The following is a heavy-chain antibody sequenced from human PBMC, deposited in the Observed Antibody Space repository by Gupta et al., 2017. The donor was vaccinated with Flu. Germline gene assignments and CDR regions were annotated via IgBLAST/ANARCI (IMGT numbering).Heavy chain of an antibody. Sequence: SITSGTYCWAWVRQPPGKGLEWIGSVYYGATTYYNPSLKSRVTISVDTSKNHFSLKLSSVTAADTAVYYCARTYNTTWPRVWFDPWGQGTLVTVSS. J-gene: IGHJ5*02. V-gene: IGHV4-39*02. CDR1: SITSGTYC. CDR3: ARTYNTTWPRVWFDP. CDR2: VYYGATT. D-gene: IGHD1-20*01.